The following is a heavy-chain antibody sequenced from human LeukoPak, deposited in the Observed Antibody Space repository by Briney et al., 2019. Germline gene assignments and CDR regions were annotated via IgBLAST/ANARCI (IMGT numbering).Heavy chain of an antibody. Sequence: ASVKVSCKASGYTFTSYGISWVRQAPGQGLEWLGWISVHNVNTNYAQKLQGRVTMTTDTSTSTVYMELRSLRSDDTAVYYCARDYSGYDGFDYWGQGTLVTVSS. V-gene: IGHV1-18*01. D-gene: IGHD5-12*01. CDR2: ISVHNVNT. CDR3: ARDYSGYDGFDY. J-gene: IGHJ4*02. CDR1: GYTFTSYG.